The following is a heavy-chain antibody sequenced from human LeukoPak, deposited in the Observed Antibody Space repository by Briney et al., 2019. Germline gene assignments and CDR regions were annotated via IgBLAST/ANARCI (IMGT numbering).Heavy chain of an antibody. CDR3: ASVVRNSSSWYTGIFDY. V-gene: IGHV4-59*13. Sequence: SETLSLTCTVSGGSISSYYWSWIRQPPGKGLEWIGYIYYRGSTNYNPSLKSRDTISVDTSKTQFSLKLSSVTAADPAVYSSASVVRNSSSWYTGIFDYWGQGTLVTVSS. CDR2: IYYRGST. CDR1: GGSISSYY. D-gene: IGHD6-13*01. J-gene: IGHJ4*02.